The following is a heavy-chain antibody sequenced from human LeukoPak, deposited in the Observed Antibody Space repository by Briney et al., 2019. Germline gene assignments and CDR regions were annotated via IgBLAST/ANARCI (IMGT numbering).Heavy chain of an antibody. D-gene: IGHD6-19*01. V-gene: IGHV3-33*06. CDR3: ANNSSDFDAFDI. CDR1: GFTFSSYG. J-gene: IGHJ3*02. CDR2: IWHDGSNK. Sequence: GGSLRLSCAASGFTFSSYGMHWVRQAPGKGLEWVAVIWHDGSNKYYAASVKGRFTISRDNSKNTLYLQMNSLRAEDTAVYYCANNSSDFDAFDIWGQGTMVTVSS.